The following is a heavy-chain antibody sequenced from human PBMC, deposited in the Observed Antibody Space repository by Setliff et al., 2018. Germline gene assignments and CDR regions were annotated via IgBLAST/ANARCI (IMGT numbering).Heavy chain of an antibody. Sequence: GGSLRLSCAASGFTFSSYAMHWVRQAPGKGLEWVAVISYDGSNKYYADSVKGRFTISRDNSRNTLFLQMNSLRPEDTAVYSCAKDTHYYSSSGYYCFDSWGPGTLVTVSS. CDR2: ISYDGSNK. CDR1: GFTFSSYA. V-gene: IGHV3-30*01. J-gene: IGHJ4*02. D-gene: IGHD3-22*01. CDR3: AKDTHYYSSSGYYCFDS.